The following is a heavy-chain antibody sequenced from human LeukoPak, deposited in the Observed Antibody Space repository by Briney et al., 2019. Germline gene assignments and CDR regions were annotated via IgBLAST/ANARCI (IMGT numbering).Heavy chain of an antibody. CDR2: IYPGDSDT. CDR3: ARQAAAGRFDY. D-gene: IGHD6-13*01. J-gene: IGHJ4*02. CDR1: GYSFTSYW. V-gene: IGHV5-51*01. Sequence: GESLKISCKGSGYSFTSYWIGWVRQMPGKGLEWMGIIYPGDSDTRYSPSFQGQVTISADKSISTAYLQWSSLKATETGMYYCARQAAAGRFDYWGQGTLVTVSS.